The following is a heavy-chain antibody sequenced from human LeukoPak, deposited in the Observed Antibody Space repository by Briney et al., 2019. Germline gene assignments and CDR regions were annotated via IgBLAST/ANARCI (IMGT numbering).Heavy chain of an antibody. V-gene: IGHV3-48*04. CDR2: ISSSGSTI. CDR1: GFTFSNYG. Sequence: GGSLRLSCAASGFTFSNYGMSWVRQAPGKGLEWVSYISSSGSTIYYADSVKGRFTIPRDNAKNSLYLQMNSLRAEDTAVYYCARGTRTWIQRGADDFDYWGQGTLVTVSS. D-gene: IGHD5-18*01. CDR3: ARGTRTWIQRGADDFDY. J-gene: IGHJ4*02.